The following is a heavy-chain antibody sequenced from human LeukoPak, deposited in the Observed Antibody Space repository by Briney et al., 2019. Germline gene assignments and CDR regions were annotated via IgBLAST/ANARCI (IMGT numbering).Heavy chain of an antibody. D-gene: IGHD5-18*01. Sequence: PGGSLRLSCAASGFTFSSYAMHWVRQAPGKGLEWVAVISYDGCNKYYADSVKGRFTISRDNSKNTLYLQMNSLRAEDTAVYYCARDQIWGGYSYGSGAGDAFDIWGQGTMVTVSS. J-gene: IGHJ3*02. CDR2: ISYDGCNK. CDR3: ARDQIWGGYSYGSGAGDAFDI. V-gene: IGHV3-30-3*01. CDR1: GFTFSSYA.